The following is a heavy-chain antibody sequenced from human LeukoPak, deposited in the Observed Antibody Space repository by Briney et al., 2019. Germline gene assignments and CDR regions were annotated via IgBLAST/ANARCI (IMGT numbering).Heavy chain of an antibody. J-gene: IGHJ4*02. D-gene: IGHD2-15*01. CDR3: ARLGVGVTFDY. Sequence: GESLKISCQCSGYSFTSYWIGWVRQMPGKSLEWMGNIYPGDFDTRYSPSFQGQVTISADKSISTAYLQWSSLKASDTAMYYCARLGVGVTFDYWGQGTLVTVSS. V-gene: IGHV5-51*01. CDR1: GYSFTSYW. CDR2: IYPGDFDT.